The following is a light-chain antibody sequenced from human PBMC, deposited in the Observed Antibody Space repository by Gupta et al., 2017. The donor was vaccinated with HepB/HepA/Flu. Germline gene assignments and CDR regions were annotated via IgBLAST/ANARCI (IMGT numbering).Light chain of an antibody. CDR2: ADT. V-gene: IGLV1-40*01. Sequence: QSVLTQPPSVSGAPGQRVTITISNIGADYDVHWYQQLPGTAPKLLIYADTHRPSGIPDRFSASKSGTSASLAITGLQAEDEADYYCQSYDSSRSGYVFGTGTKVTVL. J-gene: IGLJ1*01. CDR1: SNIGADYD. CDR3: QSYDSSRSGYV.